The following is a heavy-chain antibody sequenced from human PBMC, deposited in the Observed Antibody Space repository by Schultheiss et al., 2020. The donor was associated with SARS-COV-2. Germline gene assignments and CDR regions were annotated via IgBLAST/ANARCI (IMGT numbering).Heavy chain of an antibody. D-gene: IGHD3-3*01. Sequence: SCAASGFTFSSYWMHWVRQAPGKGLVWVSRINSDGSSTSYADSVKGRFTISRDNAKNTLYLQMNSLRAEDTAVYYCARGYDFWSGSELDVWGQGTTVTVSS. CDR1: GFTFSSYW. CDR3: ARGYDFWSGSELDV. V-gene: IGHV3-74*01. CDR2: INSDGSST. J-gene: IGHJ6*02.